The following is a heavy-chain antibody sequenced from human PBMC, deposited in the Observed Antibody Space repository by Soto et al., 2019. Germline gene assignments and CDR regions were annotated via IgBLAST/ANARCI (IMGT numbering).Heavy chain of an antibody. J-gene: IGHJ4*02. CDR1: GFSFSTSG. V-gene: IGHV3-30*18. Sequence: GGSLRLSCAACGFSFSTSGMHGVRQAPGKGLEWVAFISNDGSNKYYADSVKGRFTISRDNSKNTLYLQMNSLRAEDTAVYSCAKGLGNYWAFAYWVQGTLVTVSS. D-gene: IGHD1-26*01. CDR3: AKGLGNYWAFAY. CDR2: ISNDGSNK.